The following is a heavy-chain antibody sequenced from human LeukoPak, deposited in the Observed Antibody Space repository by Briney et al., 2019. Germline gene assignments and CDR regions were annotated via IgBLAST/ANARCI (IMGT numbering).Heavy chain of an antibody. V-gene: IGHV3-30*02. CDR3: AEATSSSPFDY. J-gene: IGHJ4*02. D-gene: IGHD6-6*01. Sequence: GRSLRLSCAASGFTFSSYGMHWVRQAPGKGLEWVAFIRYDGSNKYYADSVRGRFTISRDNSKNTLYLQMNSLRAEDTAVYYCAEATSSSPFDYWGQGTLVTVSS. CDR2: IRYDGSNK. CDR1: GFTFSSYG.